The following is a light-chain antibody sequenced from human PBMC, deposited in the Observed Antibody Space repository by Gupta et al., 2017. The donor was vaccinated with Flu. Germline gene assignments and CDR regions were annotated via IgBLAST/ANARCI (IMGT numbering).Light chain of an antibody. CDR2: DAS. Sequence: GERTTLTCRASQSIISNLSWYQQKPGQAPRLLISDASTRATGIPATFSGSGSGTEFTLTISSLQSEDFAVYYCQQYNNWPPLFGQGTKLEIK. V-gene: IGKV3-15*01. J-gene: IGKJ2*01. CDR3: QQYNNWPPL. CDR1: QSIISN.